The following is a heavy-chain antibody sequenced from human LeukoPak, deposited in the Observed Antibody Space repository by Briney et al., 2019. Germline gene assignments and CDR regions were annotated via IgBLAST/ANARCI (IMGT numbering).Heavy chain of an antibody. CDR2: ISSDGSST. D-gene: IGHD4-17*01. Sequence: PGGSLRLSCAASGFTFSTYWMHWVRQAPGKGLVWLSRISSDGSSTNYADSVKGRFTISRENAKNTLYLQMNSLRAEDTAVYYCARDYGEGGYYVDYWGQGTLVTVSS. J-gene: IGHJ4*02. V-gene: IGHV3-74*01. CDR3: ARDYGEGGYYVDY. CDR1: GFTFSTYW.